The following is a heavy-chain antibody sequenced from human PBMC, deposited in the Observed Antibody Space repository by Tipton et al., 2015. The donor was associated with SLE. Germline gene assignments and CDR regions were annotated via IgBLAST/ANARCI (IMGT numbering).Heavy chain of an antibody. CDR3: ARGGGGNFDS. CDR2: INHSGST. Sequence: TLSLTCAVYGGSFSGYYWSWIRQPPGKGLEWIGEINHSGSTNYNPSLKSRVTISVDTSKNQFSLKLSSVTAADTAVYYCARGGGGNFDSWGQGTLVTVSS. D-gene: IGHD4-23*01. CDR1: GGSFSGYY. J-gene: IGHJ4*02. V-gene: IGHV4-34*01.